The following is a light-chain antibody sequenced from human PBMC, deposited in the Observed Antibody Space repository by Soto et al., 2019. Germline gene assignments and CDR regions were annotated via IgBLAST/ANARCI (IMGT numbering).Light chain of an antibody. CDR3: QQYNNWPFT. Sequence: EIVMTQSPATLSVSPGERATLSCRASQSVSSNLAWYQQKPGQVPRLLIYGASTRATGIPARFSGSGSGTEFTLTISSLQSEDFAVYYCQQYNNWPFTFGPVTKVDIK. CDR1: QSVSSN. CDR2: GAS. V-gene: IGKV3D-15*01. J-gene: IGKJ3*01.